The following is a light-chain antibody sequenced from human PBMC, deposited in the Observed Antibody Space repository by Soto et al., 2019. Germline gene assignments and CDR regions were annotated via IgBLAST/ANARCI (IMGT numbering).Light chain of an antibody. CDR3: SSYAGSYSV. Sequence: QSALTQPRSVSGSPGQSVTISCTGTSSDVGGYNYVSWFQQYPGKAPKLMIYDVSNRPSGVSNRFSGSKSGNTASLTISGLQAEDEADYYCSSYAGSYSVFGGGTKVT. V-gene: IGLV2-11*01. CDR2: DVS. CDR1: SSDVGGYNY. J-gene: IGLJ2*01.